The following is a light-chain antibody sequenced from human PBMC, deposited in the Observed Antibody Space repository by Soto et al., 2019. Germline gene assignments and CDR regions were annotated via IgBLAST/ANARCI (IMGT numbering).Light chain of an antibody. CDR2: ESN. CDR1: ISNIGNNY. CDR3: ASWDHSLSGYV. J-gene: IGLJ1*01. V-gene: IGLV1-51*02. Sequence: QSALTQPPSVSAAPGQKVTISCSGTISNIGNNYVSWYQQLPGAAPTLLIYESNRRPTGIPDRFPGSKSATSATLDITGLQTGDEADYYCASWDHSLSGYVFGSGTKVTVL.